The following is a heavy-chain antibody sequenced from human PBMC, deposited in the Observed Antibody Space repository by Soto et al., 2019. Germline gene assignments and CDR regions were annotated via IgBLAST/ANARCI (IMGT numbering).Heavy chain of an antibody. CDR1: GYTFTSYD. J-gene: IGHJ5*02. V-gene: IGHV1-8*01. CDR3: ARAPPVLNWFAP. Sequence: QVQLVQSGAEVKKPGASVKVSCKASGYTFTSYDINWVRQATGQGLEWMGWMNPNGGNTGYAQKFQGRVTVTRNTSISTAYIELSSLRSEDTAVYYCARAPPVLNWFAPWGQGTLVTVSS. CDR2: MNPNGGNT.